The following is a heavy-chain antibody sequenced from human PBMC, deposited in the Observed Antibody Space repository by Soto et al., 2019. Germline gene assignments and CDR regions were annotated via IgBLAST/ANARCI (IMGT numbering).Heavy chain of an antibody. CDR3: ARGYGDYVAFDI. J-gene: IGHJ3*02. V-gene: IGHV3-33*01. D-gene: IGHD4-17*01. Sequence: QVQLVESGGGVVQPGRSLRLSCAVSGFSVTNHGMHWVRQTPGKGLEWLALLWYDGTTEYYRDSLKGRFTISRDTSKNPVHLKMASLTDEDTAIYYCARGYGDYVAFDIWGQGTAVTVS. CDR2: LWYDGTTE. CDR1: GFSVTNHG.